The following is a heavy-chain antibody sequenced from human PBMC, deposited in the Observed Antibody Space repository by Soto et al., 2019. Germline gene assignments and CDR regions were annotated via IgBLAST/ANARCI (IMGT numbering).Heavy chain of an antibody. CDR1: GGSISSYY. J-gene: IGHJ3*02. V-gene: IGHV4-59*01. D-gene: IGHD6-13*01. Sequence: SETLSLTCTVSGGSISSYYWSWIRQPPGKGLEWIGYIYYSGSTNYNPSLKSRVTISVDTSKNQFSLKLSSVTAADTAVYYCARTPYSSSWHDAFEIWGQGTMVPVAS. CDR2: IYYSGST. CDR3: ARTPYSSSWHDAFEI.